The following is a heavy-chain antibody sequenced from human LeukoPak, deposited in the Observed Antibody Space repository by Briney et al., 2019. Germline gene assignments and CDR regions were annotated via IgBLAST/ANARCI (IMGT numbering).Heavy chain of an antibody. Sequence: GGSPRLSCAASGFTLSSHAMSWVRQAPGKGLEWVSVFSGRGDSTYYAESVKGRFTISRDNSKNTLYLQMKSLRAEDTAGYYCAKHIWGSLVYYGMDVWGKGTTVTVSS. D-gene: IGHD3-16*01. J-gene: IGHJ6*04. CDR2: FSGRGDST. CDR3: AKHIWGSLVYYGMDV. CDR1: GFTLSSHA. V-gene: IGHV3-23*01.